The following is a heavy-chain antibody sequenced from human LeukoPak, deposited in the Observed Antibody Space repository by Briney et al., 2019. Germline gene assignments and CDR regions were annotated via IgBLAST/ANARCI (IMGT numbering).Heavy chain of an antibody. J-gene: IGHJ4*02. V-gene: IGHV1-18*01. Sequence: ASVKVSCKASGGTFSSYAISWVRQAPGQGLEWMGWISAYNGNTNYAQKLQGRVTMTTDTSTSTAYMELRSLRSDDTAVYYCARDRPYYYDSSGYFDYWGQGTLVTVSS. CDR3: ARDRPYYYDSSGYFDY. CDR1: GGTFSSYA. D-gene: IGHD3-22*01. CDR2: ISAYNGNT.